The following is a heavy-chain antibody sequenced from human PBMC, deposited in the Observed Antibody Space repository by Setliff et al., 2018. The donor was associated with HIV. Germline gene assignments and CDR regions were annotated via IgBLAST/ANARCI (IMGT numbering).Heavy chain of an antibody. V-gene: IGHV3-74*01. D-gene: IGHD3-3*01. J-gene: IGHJ4*02. Sequence: GGSLRLSCAASGFTFSSYWMHWVRQAPGKGLVWVSRINSDGSSTSYADSVKGRFTISRDNAKNTLYLQMNSLRAEDTAVYYCARDRIRYDFWSGYLIDYWGQGTLVTVSS. CDR3: ARDRIRYDFWSGYLIDY. CDR1: GFTFSSYW. CDR2: INSDGSST.